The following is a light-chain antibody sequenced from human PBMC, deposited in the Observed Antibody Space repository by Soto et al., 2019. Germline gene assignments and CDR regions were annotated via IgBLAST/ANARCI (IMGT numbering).Light chain of an antibody. CDR3: SSYTSSSTLV. V-gene: IGLV2-14*01. J-gene: IGLJ2*01. CDR2: EVS. CDR1: SSDVGGYNY. Sequence: QSVLTQPASVSGSPGQSITISCTGTSSDVGGYNYVSWYQQHPGKAHKLMIYEVSNRPSGVSNRFSGSKSGNTASLTISGLQAEDEAYYYCSSYTSSSTLVFGGGTKLTVL.